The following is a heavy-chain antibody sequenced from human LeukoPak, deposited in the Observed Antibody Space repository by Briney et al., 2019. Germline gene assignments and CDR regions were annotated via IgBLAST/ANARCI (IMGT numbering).Heavy chain of an antibody. J-gene: IGHJ5*02. Sequence: PGASVTVSCKASGYTFTGYYMHWVRQAPGQGLEWMGWINPNSGGTNYAQKFQGRVTMTRDTSISTAYMELSRLRSDDTAVYYCARDYPPGSSWYRWFDPWGQGTLVTVSS. V-gene: IGHV1-2*02. CDR1: GYTFTGYY. CDR2: INPNSGGT. CDR3: ARDYPPGSSWYRWFDP. D-gene: IGHD6-13*01.